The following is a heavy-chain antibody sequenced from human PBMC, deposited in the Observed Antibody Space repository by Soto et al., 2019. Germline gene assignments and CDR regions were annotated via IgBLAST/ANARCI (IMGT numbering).Heavy chain of an antibody. D-gene: IGHD3-10*01. V-gene: IGHV5-10-1*01. CDR3: ARHDRVVRGVIKYYYYGMDV. J-gene: IGHJ6*02. CDR2: IDPSDSYT. Sequence: PGESLKISCKGSGYSFTSYLISWVRQMPGKGLEWMGRIDPSDSYTNYSPSFQGHVTISADKSISTAYLQWSSLKASDTAMYYCARHDRVVRGVIKYYYYGMDVWGQGTTVTVSS. CDR1: GYSFTSYL.